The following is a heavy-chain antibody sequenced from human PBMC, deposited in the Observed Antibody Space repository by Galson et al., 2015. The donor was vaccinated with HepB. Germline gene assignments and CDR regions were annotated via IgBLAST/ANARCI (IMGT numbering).Heavy chain of an antibody. D-gene: IGHD3/OR15-3a*01. CDR3: ARVPSTRGTGHNYWYFDL. Sequence: SLRLSCAASGFTFSSYGMHWVRQAPGKGLEWVADIWYDGSNKYYADSVKGRFTISRDNSKNTLYLQMNSLRAEDTAVYYCARVPSTRGTGHNYWYFDLWGRGSLVTVSS. V-gene: IGHV3-33*01. J-gene: IGHJ2*01. CDR1: GFTFSSYG. CDR2: IWYDGSNK.